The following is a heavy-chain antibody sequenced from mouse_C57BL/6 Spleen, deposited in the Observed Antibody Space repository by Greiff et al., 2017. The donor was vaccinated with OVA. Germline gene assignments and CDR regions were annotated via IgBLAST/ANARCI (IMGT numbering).Heavy chain of an antibody. D-gene: IGHD2-1*01. V-gene: IGHV2-6*01. CDR3: ASGGNPYYAMDY. Sequence: VNVVESGPGLVAPSQSLSITCTVSGFSLTSYGVDWVRQSPGKGLEWLGVIWGVGSTNYNSALKSRLSISKDNSKSQVFLKMNSLQADDTAMYYCASGGNPYYAMDYWGQGTSVTVSS. CDR2: IWGVGST. J-gene: IGHJ4*01. CDR1: GFSLTSYG.